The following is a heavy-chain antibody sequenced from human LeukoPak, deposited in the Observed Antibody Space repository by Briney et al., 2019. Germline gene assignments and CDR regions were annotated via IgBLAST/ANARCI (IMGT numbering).Heavy chain of an antibody. CDR2: IKRDGSEK. Sequence: GGSLRLSCAASGFTFSNYWMSWVRQAPGKGLEWVASIKRDGSEKYYVDSVKGRFTISKDNAKNSLYLQMNSLRAEDTAVYYCAKIHCGGGGCHPPSDFDYWGQGTLVTVSS. CDR3: AKIHCGGGGCHPPSDFDY. CDR1: GFTFSNYW. V-gene: IGHV3-7*01. D-gene: IGHD2-15*01. J-gene: IGHJ4*02.